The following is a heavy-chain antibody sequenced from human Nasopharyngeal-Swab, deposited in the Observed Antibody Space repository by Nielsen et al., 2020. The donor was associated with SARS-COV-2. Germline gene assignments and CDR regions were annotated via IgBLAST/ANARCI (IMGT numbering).Heavy chain of an antibody. J-gene: IGHJ4*02. CDR2: INHRGST. V-gene: IGHV4-34*01. CDR1: GGSFSDYY. CDR3: ATVDLDY. D-gene: IGHD5-24*01. Sequence: SETLSLTCAVYGGSFSDYYWSWIRQPPGKGLEWIGEINHRGSTNYNPSLKSRVTVSVDTSKNQFSLKLSSVTAADTAVYYCATVDLDYWGQGTLVTVSS.